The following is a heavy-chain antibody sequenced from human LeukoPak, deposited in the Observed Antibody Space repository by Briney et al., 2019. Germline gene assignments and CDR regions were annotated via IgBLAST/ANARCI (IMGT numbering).Heavy chain of an antibody. V-gene: IGHV4-30-4*01. Sequence: SETLSLTCTVSGGSISRGDYYWSWIRQPPGKGLEWFGYIYYSGSTYYNPSLKSRVTISIDTSKNQFSLKLTSVTAADTAVYYCARRNDLGIWGQGTMVTVSS. CDR1: GGSISRGDYY. CDR2: IYYSGST. J-gene: IGHJ3*02. CDR3: ARRNDLGI.